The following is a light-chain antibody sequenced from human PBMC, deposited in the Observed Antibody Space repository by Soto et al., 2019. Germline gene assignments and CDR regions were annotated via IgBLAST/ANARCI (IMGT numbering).Light chain of an antibody. CDR3: QSFDSSLSGYV. CDR2: GFF. V-gene: IGLV1-40*01. Sequence: QSALTQPPSVSGAPGQRVTISCAGSTSNLGSGYDVHWYQQLPGAAPKLLIYGFFNRPSGIPDRFSGSRSGTSASLVITGLQAEDEADYYCQSFDSSLSGYVFGTGTKVTVL. CDR1: TSNLGSGYD. J-gene: IGLJ1*01.